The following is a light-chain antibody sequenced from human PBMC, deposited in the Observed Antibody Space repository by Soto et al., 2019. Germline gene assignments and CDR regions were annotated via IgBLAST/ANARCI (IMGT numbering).Light chain of an antibody. CDR3: QSYDSSLSGSV. J-gene: IGLJ3*02. CDR1: SSNIGAGYD. V-gene: IGLV1-40*01. CDR2: RNS. Sequence: QSVLTQPPSVSGAPGQRVTISCTGSSSNIGAGYDVHWYQQLPGTAPKPLISRNSNRPSGVPDRVSGSKSGTSASLAITGLQAEDEADYYCQSYDSSLSGSVFGGGTKLTVL.